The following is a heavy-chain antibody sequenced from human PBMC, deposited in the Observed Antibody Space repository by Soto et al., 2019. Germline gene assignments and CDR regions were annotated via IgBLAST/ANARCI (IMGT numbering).Heavy chain of an antibody. V-gene: IGHV1-3*01. CDR2: INAGNGNT. D-gene: IGHD3-16*02. J-gene: IGHJ4*02. CDR1: GYTFTRYA. Sequence: ASVKVSCKASGYTFTRYAMHWVRQAPGQRLEWMGWINAGNGNTKYSQKFQGRVIITRDTSASTAYMELSSLRSEDTAVYYCARGEFRRYDDYWGQGTRVTVSS. CDR3: ARGEFRRYDDY.